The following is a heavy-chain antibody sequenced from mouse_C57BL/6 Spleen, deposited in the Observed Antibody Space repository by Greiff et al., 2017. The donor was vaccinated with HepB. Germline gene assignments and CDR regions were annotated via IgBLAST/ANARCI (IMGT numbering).Heavy chain of an antibody. CDR1: GYSITSGYY. CDR2: ISYDGSN. J-gene: IGHJ3*01. Sequence: VQLQQSGPGLVKPSQSLSLTCSVTGYSITSGYYWNWIRQFPGNKLEWMGYISYDGSNNYNPSLKNRISITRDTPKNQFFLKLNSVTTEDTATYYCARDRDWAFAYWGQGTLVTVSA. CDR3: ARDRDWAFAY. V-gene: IGHV3-6*01. D-gene: IGHD4-1*01.